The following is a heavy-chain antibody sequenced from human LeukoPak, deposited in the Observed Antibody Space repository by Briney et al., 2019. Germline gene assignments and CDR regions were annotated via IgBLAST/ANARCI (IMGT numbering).Heavy chain of an antibody. CDR2: INPSGGST. Sequence: ASVKVSCKASGYTFTSYYMHWVRQAPGQGLEWMGIINPSGGSTSYAQKFQGRATMTRDTSTSTVYMELSSLRSEDTAVYYCARDGYYCDSSGCPDYWGQGTLVTVSS. CDR3: ARDGYYCDSSGCPDY. D-gene: IGHD3-22*01. V-gene: IGHV1-46*01. CDR1: GYTFTSYY. J-gene: IGHJ4*02.